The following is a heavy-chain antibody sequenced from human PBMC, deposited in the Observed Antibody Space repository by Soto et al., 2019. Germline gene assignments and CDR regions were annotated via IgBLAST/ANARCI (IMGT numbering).Heavy chain of an antibody. CDR3: ARARIAARLHERPDV. J-gene: IGHJ6*02. Sequence: PGGSLRLSCAASGFTFSSYAMHWVRQAPGKGLEWVAVISYDGSNKYYADSVKGRFTISRDNSKNTLYLQMNSLRAEDTAVYYCARARIAARLHERPDVWGQGTTVTVSS. CDR2: ISYDGSNK. CDR1: GFTFSSYA. V-gene: IGHV3-30-3*01. D-gene: IGHD6-6*01.